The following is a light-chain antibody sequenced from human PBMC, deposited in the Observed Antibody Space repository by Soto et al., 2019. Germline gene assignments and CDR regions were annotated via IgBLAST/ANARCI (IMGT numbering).Light chain of an antibody. CDR2: KAS. CDR3: QQYKSYPYT. Sequence: DIQMTQSPSTLSASVGDRVTITCRASQSISSWLAWYQQKPGKAPKIRIYKASSLESGVPSRFSGSGSGTEFTLTISSLQPDDFATYECQQYKSYPYTFGQGTKVDIK. V-gene: IGKV1-5*03. J-gene: IGKJ2*01. CDR1: QSISSW.